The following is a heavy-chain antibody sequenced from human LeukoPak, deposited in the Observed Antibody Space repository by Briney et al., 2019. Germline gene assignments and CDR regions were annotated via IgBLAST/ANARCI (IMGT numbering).Heavy chain of an antibody. CDR2: INPNSGGT. CDR1: GYTFTGYY. V-gene: IGHV1-2*04. CDR3: ARVPLGYSSGWYFDY. J-gene: IGHJ4*02. D-gene: IGHD6-19*01. Sequence: ASVKVSCKASGYTFTGYYMHWVRQAPGQGLEWMGWINPNSGGTNYAQKFQGWVTMTRDTSISTAYMELSRLRSDDTAVYYCARVPLGYSSGWYFDYWGQGTLVTVSS.